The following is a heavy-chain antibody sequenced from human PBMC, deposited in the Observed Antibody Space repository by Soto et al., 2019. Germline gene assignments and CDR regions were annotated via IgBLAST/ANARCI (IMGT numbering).Heavy chain of an antibody. CDR1: GVTFSGSA. CDR2: IRSKANSYAT. CDR3: TRRRYGASNAFDI. J-gene: IGHJ3*02. Sequence: EVQLVESGGGLVQPGGSLKLSCAASGVTFSGSAMHWVRQASGKGLEWVGRIRSKANSYATAYAASVKGRFTISRDDSKNTAYLQMNSLKTEDTAVYYCTRRRYGASNAFDIWGQGTMVTVSS. V-gene: IGHV3-73*01. D-gene: IGHD5-18*01.